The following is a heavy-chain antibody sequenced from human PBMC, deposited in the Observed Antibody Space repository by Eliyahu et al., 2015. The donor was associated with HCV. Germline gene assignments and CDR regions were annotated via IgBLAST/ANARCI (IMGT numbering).Heavy chain of an antibody. D-gene: IGHD2-8*02. V-gene: IGHV2-5*02. Sequence: QITLKESGPTLVKPTQTLTLTCTFSGFSLXSXGVAVGWIRRPPGKALEWLALIYWDDDNRYSPSLRNRLTITKDTSKNQVVLTMTNMDSVDTATYFCVHRRHCRDGVVCYTGFDYWGPGTLVTVSS. CDR1: GFSLXSXGVA. CDR2: IYWDDDN. J-gene: IGHJ4*02. CDR3: VHRRHCRDGVVCYTGFDY.